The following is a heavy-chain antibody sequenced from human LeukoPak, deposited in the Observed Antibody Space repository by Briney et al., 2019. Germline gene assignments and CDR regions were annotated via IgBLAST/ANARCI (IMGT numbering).Heavy chain of an antibody. D-gene: IGHD3-3*01. CDR2: IYPDVSDT. CDR3: ARQYYDFWSGYPRQTYYFGY. Sequence: GESLTISSKGLGYSFSSYSIGWGRQMPGKGLEWMGIIYPDVSDTRYSPSFQGQVTISADKSFSTAYLQWSSLKASDTAMYYCARQYYDFWSGYPRQTYYFGYWGQGALVTVSS. J-gene: IGHJ4*02. CDR1: GYSFSSYS. V-gene: IGHV5-51*01.